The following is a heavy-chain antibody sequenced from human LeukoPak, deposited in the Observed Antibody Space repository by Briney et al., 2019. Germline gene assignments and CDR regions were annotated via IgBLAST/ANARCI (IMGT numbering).Heavy chain of an antibody. CDR2: IYYSGST. CDR3: ARSEYSSGWLSPIDY. V-gene: IGHV4-39*01. Sequence: SETLSLTCTVSGGSISSSSYYWGWIRQPPGKGLEWIGSIYYSGSTYYNPSLKSRVTISVDTSKNQFSLKLSSVTAADTAVYYCARSEYSSGWLSPIDYWGQGTLVTVSS. J-gene: IGHJ4*02. D-gene: IGHD6-19*01. CDR1: GGSISSSSYY.